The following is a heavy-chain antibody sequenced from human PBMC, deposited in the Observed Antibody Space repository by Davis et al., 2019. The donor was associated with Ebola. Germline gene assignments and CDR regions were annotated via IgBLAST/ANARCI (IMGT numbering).Heavy chain of an antibody. D-gene: IGHD6-6*01. CDR2: IIPMTDMR. J-gene: IGHJ4*02. V-gene: IGHV1-69*10. CDR3: ASDPTIAPSRGGGDF. CDR1: GGTYSTYG. Sequence: SVKVSCKASGGTYSTYGITWVRQAPGQGLEWMGGIIPMTDMRNYAQKFQGRVTITADKTTSTVYMELRRLTSEDTAMYYCASDPTIAPSRGGGDFWGQGTLVTVSS.